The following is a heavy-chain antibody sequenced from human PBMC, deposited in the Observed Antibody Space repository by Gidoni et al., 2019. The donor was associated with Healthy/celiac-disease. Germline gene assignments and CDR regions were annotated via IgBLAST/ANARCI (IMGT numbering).Heavy chain of an antibody. CDR1: GYTFDDYA. V-gene: IGHV3-9*01. CDR3: AKDRQPFGVVISHWFDP. D-gene: IGHD3-3*01. CDR2: ISWNSGSI. Sequence: EVQLVESGGGLVQPGRPQRLPCAASGYTFDDYAMHWVRQAPVKGLEWVSCISWNSGSIDYADSVKGRFTNSRDNAKNYLYLQMNSLRAEDTALYYCAKDRQPFGVVISHWFDPWGQGTLVTVSA. J-gene: IGHJ5*02.